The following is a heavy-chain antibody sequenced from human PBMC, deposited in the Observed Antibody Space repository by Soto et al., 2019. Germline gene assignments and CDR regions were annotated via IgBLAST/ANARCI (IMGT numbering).Heavy chain of an antibody. V-gene: IGHV3-33*01. D-gene: IGHD6-19*01. CDR3: ARDCAGYSSGWYQRGGFDY. CDR1: GFTFSSYG. J-gene: IGHJ4*02. CDR2: IWYDGSNK. Sequence: QVQLVESGGGVVQPGRSLRLSCAASGFTFSSYGMHWVRQAPGKGLEWVAVIWYDGSNKYYADSVKGRFTTSRDNSKNTLDLQMNSLRAEDTAVCYWARDCAGYSSGWYQRGGFDYWGQGTLVTVSS.